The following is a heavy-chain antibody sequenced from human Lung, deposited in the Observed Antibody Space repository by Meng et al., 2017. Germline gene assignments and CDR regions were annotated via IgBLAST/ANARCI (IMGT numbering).Heavy chain of an antibody. CDR1: GYTFTSYA. CDR2: INAGNGNT. Sequence: QVQLVQSGAEGKKPGASVKVSCKASGYTFTSYAMHWVRQAPGQRLEWMGWINAGNGNTKYSQKFQGRVTITRDTSASTAYMELSSLRSEDTAVYYCARGDYCGGDCYWFDYWGQGTLVTVSS. J-gene: IGHJ4*02. V-gene: IGHV1-3*01. D-gene: IGHD2-21*02. CDR3: ARGDYCGGDCYWFDY.